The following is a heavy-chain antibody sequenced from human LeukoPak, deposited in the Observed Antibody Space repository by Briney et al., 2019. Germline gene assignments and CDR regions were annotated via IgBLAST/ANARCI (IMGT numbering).Heavy chain of an antibody. J-gene: IGHJ6*02. D-gene: IGHD2-2*02. V-gene: IGHV1-18*01. CDR2: ISAYNGNT. Sequence: ASVKVSCTASGYTFTSYGISWVRQAPGQGLEWMGWISAYNGNTNYAQKLQGRVTMTTDTSTSTAYMELRSLRSDDTAVYYCARRGPAAIRYYGMDVWGQGTRVTVSS. CDR1: GYTFTSYG. CDR3: ARRGPAAIRYYGMDV.